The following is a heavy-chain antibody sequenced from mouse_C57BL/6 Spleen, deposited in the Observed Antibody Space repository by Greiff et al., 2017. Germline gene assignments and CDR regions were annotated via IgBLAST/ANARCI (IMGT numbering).Heavy chain of an antibody. J-gene: IGHJ1*03. CDR2: ISSGSSTI. V-gene: IGHV5-17*01. Sequence: EVKVVESGGGLVKPGGSLKLSCAASGFTFSDYGMHWVRQAPEKGLEWVAYISSGSSTIYYADTVKGRFTISRDNAKNTLCLQMTSLRSEDTAMYYCARNYGSSHWYFDVWGTGTTVTVSS. CDR3: ARNYGSSHWYFDV. CDR1: GFTFSDYG. D-gene: IGHD1-1*01.